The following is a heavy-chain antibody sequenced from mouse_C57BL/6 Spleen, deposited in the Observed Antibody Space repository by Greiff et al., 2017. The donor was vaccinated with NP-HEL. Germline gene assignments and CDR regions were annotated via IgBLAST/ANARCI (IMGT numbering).Heavy chain of an antibody. CDR2: IDPNSGGT. CDR3: SSSENGYSVTSAMAY. Sequence: QVQLQQPGAELVKPGASVKLSCKASGYTFTSYWMHWVKQRPGRGLEWIGRIDPNSGGTKYNEKFKGKATLTVDKSSSTAYMQLSSLTSEDSAVYYCSSSENGYSVTSAMAYGGQATSVTVSS. J-gene: IGHJ4*01. V-gene: IGHV1-72*01. D-gene: IGHD2-3*01. CDR1: GYTFTSYW.